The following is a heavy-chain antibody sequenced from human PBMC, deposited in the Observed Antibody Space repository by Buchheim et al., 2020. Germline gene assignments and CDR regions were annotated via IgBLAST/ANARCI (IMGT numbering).Heavy chain of an antibody. Sequence: EVQLVESGGGLVQPGGSLRLSCAASGFTFSSYWMVWVRQAPGKGLLYVSDLNGDGSTTRYADSVRGRFTISRDNAKNTLDLQMTSLRVEDTAVYYCVRDKDRSFDYWGQGTL. CDR3: VRDKDRSFDY. V-gene: IGHV3-74*01. CDR2: LNGDGSTT. CDR1: GFTFSSYW. J-gene: IGHJ4*02.